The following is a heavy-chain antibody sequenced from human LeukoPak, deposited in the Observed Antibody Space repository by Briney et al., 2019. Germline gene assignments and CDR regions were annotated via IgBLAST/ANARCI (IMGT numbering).Heavy chain of an antibody. D-gene: IGHD3-10*01. Sequence: SETLSLTCAVYGGSFSGHYWSWIRQPPGKGLEWIGEINHSGSTNYNPSLKSRVTISVDTSKNQFSLKLSSMTAADTAVYYCARGGVLLWFGGKNWFDPWGQGTLVTVSS. V-gene: IGHV4-34*01. CDR3: ARGGVLLWFGGKNWFDP. CDR1: GGSFSGHY. J-gene: IGHJ5*02. CDR2: INHSGST.